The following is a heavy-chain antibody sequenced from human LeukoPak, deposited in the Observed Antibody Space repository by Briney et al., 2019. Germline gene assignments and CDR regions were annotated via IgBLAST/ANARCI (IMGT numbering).Heavy chain of an antibody. CDR1: GFTFSSYS. V-gene: IGHV3-48*01. CDR2: ISSSSSTI. J-gene: IGHJ4*02. D-gene: IGHD3-10*01. CDR3: ASGYGSGSYVFDY. Sequence: GGSLRLSCAASGFTFSSYSMNWVRQAPGKGLEWVSYISSSSSTIYYADSVKGRFTISRDNAKNSLYLQMNSLRAEDTAVYYCASGYGSGSYVFDYWGQGTLVTVSS.